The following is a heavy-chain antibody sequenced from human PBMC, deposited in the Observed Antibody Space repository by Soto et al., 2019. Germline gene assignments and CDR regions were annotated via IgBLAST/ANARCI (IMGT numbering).Heavy chain of an antibody. CDR1: GDSTSSSSYY. D-gene: IGHD1-1*01. CDR3: ARHGPRDHSSGTNWVDP. CDR2: ISYSGSP. Sequence: PSETLSLTCTVFGDSTSSSSYYCGWIRQRPGRGLEWIGAISYSGSPSYTPSLKGRVTVSVATSKNQFSLRLTSMTAADTAVYFCARHGPRDHSSGTNWVDPWAQGTTVTVSS. V-gene: IGHV4-39*01. J-gene: IGHJ5*01.